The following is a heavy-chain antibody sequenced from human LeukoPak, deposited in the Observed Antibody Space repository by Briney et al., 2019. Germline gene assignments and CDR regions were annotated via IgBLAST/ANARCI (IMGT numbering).Heavy chain of an antibody. CDR1: GGSSSGYY. J-gene: IGHJ4*02. V-gene: IGHV4-34*01. CDR3: ARVRNLITIYYFDY. D-gene: IGHD3-10*01. CDR2: INHSGST. Sequence: SETLSLTCAVYGGSSSGYYWSWIRQPPGKGLEWIGEINHSGSTNYNPSLKSRVTISVDTSKNQFSLKLSSVTAADTAVYYCARVRNLITIYYFDYWGQGTLVTVSS.